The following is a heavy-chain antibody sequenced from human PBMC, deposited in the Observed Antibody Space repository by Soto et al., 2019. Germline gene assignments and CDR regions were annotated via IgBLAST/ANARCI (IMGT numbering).Heavy chain of an antibody. CDR3: AAGDIVVVVAADDYYYMDV. Sequence: GGSLRLSCAASGFTFDDYAMHWVRQAPGKGLEWVSGISWNSGSIGYADSVKGRFTISRDNAKNSLYLQMNSLRAEDTALYYCAAGDIVVVVAADDYYYMDVWGKGTTVTVSS. CDR1: GFTFDDYA. J-gene: IGHJ6*03. V-gene: IGHV3-9*01. CDR2: ISWNSGSI. D-gene: IGHD2-15*01.